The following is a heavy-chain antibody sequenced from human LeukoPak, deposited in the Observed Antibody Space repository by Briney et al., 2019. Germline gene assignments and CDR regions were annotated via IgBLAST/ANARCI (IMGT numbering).Heavy chain of an antibody. CDR2: INPNSGGT. Sequence: ASVKVSCKASGYTFTGYYMHWVRQAPGQGLEWMGRINPNSGGTNYAQKFQGRVTMTRDTSISTAYMELSRLRSDDTAVHYCARLQLPYYDSSGYYDEYVDYWGQGTLVTVSS. CDR1: GYTFTGYY. D-gene: IGHD3-22*01. CDR3: ARLQLPYYDSSGYYDEYVDY. J-gene: IGHJ4*02. V-gene: IGHV1-2*06.